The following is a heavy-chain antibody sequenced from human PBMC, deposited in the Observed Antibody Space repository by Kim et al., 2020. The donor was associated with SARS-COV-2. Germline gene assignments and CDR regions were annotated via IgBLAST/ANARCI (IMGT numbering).Heavy chain of an antibody. CDR2: ISYDGSNK. CDR1: GFTFSSYG. D-gene: IGHD5-18*01. V-gene: IGHV3-33*05. Sequence: GGSLRLSCAASGFTFSSYGMHWVRQAPGKGLEWVAVISYDGSNKYYADSVKGRFTISRDNSKNTLYLQMNSLRAEDTAVYYCARDHRVATSYEVDTATDQGMDVWGQGTTVTVSS. CDR3: ARDHRVATSYEVDTATDQGMDV. J-gene: IGHJ6*02.